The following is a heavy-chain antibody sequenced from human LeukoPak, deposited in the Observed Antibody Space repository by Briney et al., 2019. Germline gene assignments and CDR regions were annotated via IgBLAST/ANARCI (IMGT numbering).Heavy chain of an antibody. V-gene: IGHV1-69*10. CDR1: GGTFTKYV. CDR2: FIPVHDTA. CDR3: MLGLIPD. J-gene: IGHJ1*01. D-gene: IGHD2-2*01. Sequence: ASVKVSCKASGGTFTKYVISWVREAPGQGLEWMGRFIPVHDTANYAHKFQGRVILTADKSTSTAYTELTSLRSEDTAVYCAMLGLIPDWGQGTLITVSS.